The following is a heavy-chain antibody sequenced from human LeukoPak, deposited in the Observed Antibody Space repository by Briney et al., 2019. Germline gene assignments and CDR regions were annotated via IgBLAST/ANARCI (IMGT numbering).Heavy chain of an antibody. J-gene: IGHJ5*02. V-gene: IGHV4-59*12. D-gene: IGHD5-12*01. CDR2: VYYTGST. Sequence: SDTLSLTCTVSGGSIGRYSWNWIRQPPGKGLEWIGYVYYTGSTNYNPSLKSRVSILVDTSKNQFSLTLSSVTAADTAVYYCARDLGSGYDYWFDPWGQGTLVTVSS. CDR1: GGSIGRYS. CDR3: ARDLGSGYDYWFDP.